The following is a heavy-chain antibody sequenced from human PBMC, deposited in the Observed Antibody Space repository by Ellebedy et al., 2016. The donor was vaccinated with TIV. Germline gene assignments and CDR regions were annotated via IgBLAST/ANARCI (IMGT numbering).Heavy chain of an antibody. CDR1: GFTVSSRY. J-gene: IGHJ4*02. D-gene: IGHD4-17*01. CDR3: ATDPDGVYGDTSAY. Sequence: GGSLRLSCAASGFTVSSRYMNWVRQAPGKGLEWVSVIYTVGETYYADSVKDRFTVTRDNSKNTLYLQMNSLSAEDTAVYYCATDPDGVYGDTSAYWGRGTLVTVSS. CDR2: IYTVGET. V-gene: IGHV3-53*01.